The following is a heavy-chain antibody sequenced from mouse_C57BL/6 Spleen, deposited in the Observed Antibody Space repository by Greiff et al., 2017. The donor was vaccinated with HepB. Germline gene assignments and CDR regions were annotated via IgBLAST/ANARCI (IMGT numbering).Heavy chain of an antibody. Sequence: EVQLQQSGPELVKPGASVKISCKASGYTFTDYYMNWVKQSHGKSLEWIGDINPNNGGTSYNQKFKGKATLTVDKSSSTAYMELRSLTSEDSAVYYCARPYYGGFAYWGQGTLVTVSA. CDR3: ARPYYGGFAY. V-gene: IGHV1-26*01. CDR2: INPNNGGT. J-gene: IGHJ3*01. D-gene: IGHD1-2*01. CDR1: GYTFTDYY.